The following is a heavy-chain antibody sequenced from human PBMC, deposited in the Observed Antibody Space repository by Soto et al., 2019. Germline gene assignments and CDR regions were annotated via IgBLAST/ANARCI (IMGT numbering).Heavy chain of an antibody. V-gene: IGHV1-2*02. CDR3: ARDLCPLGSGSPCPTFGLDV. J-gene: IGHJ6*02. D-gene: IGHD3-10*01. Sequence: QLQLVQSGSEVKPPGASVKVSCKASGYSFTGHYMHWVRQVSGERLEHLGWLKSDNGGTYYAPKFQRSLTFTRDTPTSTASMELTGLQSDDPAVYFCARDLCPLGSGSPCPTFGLDVWGQGTTVTVSS. CDR1: GYSFTGHY. CDR2: LKSDNGGT.